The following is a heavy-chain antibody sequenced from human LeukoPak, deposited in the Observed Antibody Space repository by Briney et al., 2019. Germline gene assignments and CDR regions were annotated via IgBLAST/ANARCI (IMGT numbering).Heavy chain of an antibody. D-gene: IGHD2-2*02. CDR2: IYTSGST. V-gene: IGHV4-4*09. Sequence: SETLSLTCTVSGGSISSYYWSWIRQPPGKGLEWIGYIYTSGSTNYNPSLKSRVTISVDTSKNQFSLKLSSVTAADTAVYYCARVLGYGGKQLLYSEVGFFDIWGQGTMVTVSS. CDR3: ARVLGYGGKQLLYSEVGFFDI. CDR1: GGSISSYY. J-gene: IGHJ3*02.